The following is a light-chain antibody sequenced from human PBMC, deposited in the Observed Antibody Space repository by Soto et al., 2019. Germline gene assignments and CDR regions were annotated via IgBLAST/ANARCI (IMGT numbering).Light chain of an antibody. CDR1: NSDVGAYAY. CDR2: AVT. CDR3: SSHTRDSTGV. J-gene: IGLJ3*02. V-gene: IGLV2-14*01. Sequence: QSALTHPASVSGSPGQSITISCSGTNSDVGAYAYVSWYQQYPGQAPKLMIYAVTNRPSGVSNRFSGSKSGNTASLTISGLQAEDEADYYCSSHTRDSTGVFGGGTKLTVL.